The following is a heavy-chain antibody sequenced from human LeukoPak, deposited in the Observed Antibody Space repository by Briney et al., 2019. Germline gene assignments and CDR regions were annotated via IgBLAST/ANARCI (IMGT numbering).Heavy chain of an antibody. J-gene: IGHJ6*02. V-gene: IGHV4-34*01. CDR3: ARTRKWDCSGGSCYSYYYYYYGMDV. CDR1: GGSFSGYY. Sequence: SETLSLTCAVYGGSFSGYYWSWIRQTPGKGLEWIGEINHSGSTNYNPSLKSRVTISVDTSKNQFSLKLSSVTAADTAVYYCARTRKWDCSGGSCYSYYYYYYGMDVWGQGTTVTVSS. CDR2: INHSGST. D-gene: IGHD2-15*01.